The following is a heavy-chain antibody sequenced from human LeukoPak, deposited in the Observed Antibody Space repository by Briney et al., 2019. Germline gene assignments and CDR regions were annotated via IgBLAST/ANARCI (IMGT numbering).Heavy chain of an antibody. Sequence: PGGSLRLSCAAYGFTFSIYEMNWVRQAPGKGLEWISYIDTSGTTTYYADSVRGRFTVSRDNTKNSLYLQMNTLRAEDTAVYYCARGRYYYGQGVLDYWGQGTLVTVSS. D-gene: IGHD3-10*01. V-gene: IGHV3-48*03. J-gene: IGHJ4*02. CDR2: IDTSGTTT. CDR1: GFTFSIYE. CDR3: ARGRYYYGQGVLDY.